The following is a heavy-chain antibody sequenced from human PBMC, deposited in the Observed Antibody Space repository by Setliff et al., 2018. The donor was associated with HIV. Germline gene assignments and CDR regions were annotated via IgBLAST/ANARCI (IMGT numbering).Heavy chain of an antibody. D-gene: IGHD6-13*01. CDR1: GFTFTNYW. Sequence: GGSLRLSCAASGFTFTNYWMAWIRQAPGRGLEWAAIISNDGGREYYVDSVKGRFTISRDNAKSSLYLQMDSLRVEDTSVYYCAKDRLLDGSSWYYLDYWGQGTLVTVSS. CDR3: AKDRLLDGSSWYYLDY. V-gene: IGHV3-7*01. J-gene: IGHJ4*02. CDR2: ISNDGGRE.